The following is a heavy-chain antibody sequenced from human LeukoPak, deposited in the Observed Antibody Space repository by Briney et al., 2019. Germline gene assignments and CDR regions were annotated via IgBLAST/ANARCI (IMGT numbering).Heavy chain of an antibody. V-gene: IGHV1-18*04. CDR2: ISPYNGNT. CDR3: ARKDQLLDDAFDI. Sequence: ASVKVSCKTAGYTFTSYTVTWVRQAPGQGLEYMGWISPYNGNTNSAQNVQDRLIMTTDTSTSTDYMEPRSLTSDDTAVYFCARKDQLLDDAFDIWRQATMVTVSS. CDR1: GYTFTSYT. J-gene: IGHJ3*02. D-gene: IGHD1-1*01.